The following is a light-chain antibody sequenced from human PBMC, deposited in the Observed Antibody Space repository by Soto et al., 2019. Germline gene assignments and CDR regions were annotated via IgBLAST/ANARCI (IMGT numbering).Light chain of an antibody. CDR3: QKYNSAPKT. CDR2: AAS. V-gene: IGKV1-27*01. CDR1: QGISNY. Sequence: DIQMTQSPSSLSASVGDRVTTTCRASQGISNYLAWYQQKPGKVPKLLIYAASTLQSGVPSRFSGSGSGTDFTLTISSLQPEDVATYYCQKYNSAPKTFGQGPKVDIK. J-gene: IGKJ1*01.